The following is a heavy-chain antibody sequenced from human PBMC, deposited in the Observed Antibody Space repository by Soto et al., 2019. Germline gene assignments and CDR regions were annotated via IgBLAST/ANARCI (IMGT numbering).Heavy chain of an antibody. V-gene: IGHV3-20*01. CDR2: INWNGGSS. D-gene: IGHD3-16*02. J-gene: IGHJ6*03. CDR3: ARGYLYYYMDV. CDR1: GFIFDDYG. Sequence: GGSLRLSCAASGFIFDDYGLSWVRQAPGKGLEWVSGINWNGGSSGYADSVKGRFTISRDNAKNSLYLQMNSLRPEDTALYHCARGYLYYYMDVWGKGTAVTVSS.